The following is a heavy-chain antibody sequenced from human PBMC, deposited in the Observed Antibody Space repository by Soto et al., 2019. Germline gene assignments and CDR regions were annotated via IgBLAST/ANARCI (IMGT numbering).Heavy chain of an antibody. CDR1: GFTFSSYA. V-gene: IGHV3-30-3*01. Sequence: GGSLRLSCAASGFTFSSYAMHWVRQAPGKGLEWVAVISYDGSNKYYADSVKGRFTISRDNSKNTLYLQMNSLRAEDTAVYYCARDGRVGAYNLLFDYWGQGTLVTVSS. CDR2: ISYDGSNK. J-gene: IGHJ4*02. D-gene: IGHD1-26*01. CDR3: ARDGRVGAYNLLFDY.